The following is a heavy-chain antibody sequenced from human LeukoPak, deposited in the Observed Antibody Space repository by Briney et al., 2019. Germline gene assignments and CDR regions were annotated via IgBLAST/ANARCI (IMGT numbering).Heavy chain of an antibody. J-gene: IGHJ6*02. CDR3: AMPFTYYYYGMDV. CDR2: ISAYNGNT. D-gene: IGHD2-2*01. Sequence: ASVKVSCTASGYTFTSYGISWVRQAPGQGLEWIGWISAYNGNTNYAQKLQGRVTMTTDTSTSTAYMELRSLRSDDTAVYYCAMPFTYYYYGMDVWGQGTTVTVSS. CDR1: GYTFTSYG. V-gene: IGHV1-18*01.